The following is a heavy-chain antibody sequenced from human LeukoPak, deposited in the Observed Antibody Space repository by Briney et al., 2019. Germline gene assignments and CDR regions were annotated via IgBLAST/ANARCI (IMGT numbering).Heavy chain of an antibody. V-gene: IGHV1-46*01. CDR2: INPSGGST. CDR3: ARGTTVTTWGGNWFDP. Sequence: GASVKVSCKASGYTFTSYYMHWVRQAPGQGLEWMGIINPSGGSTSYAQKFQGRVTMTRDTSTSTVYMELSSLRSEDTAVYYCARGTTVTTWGGNWFDPWGQGTLVTVSS. J-gene: IGHJ5*02. D-gene: IGHD4-17*01. CDR1: GYTFTSYY.